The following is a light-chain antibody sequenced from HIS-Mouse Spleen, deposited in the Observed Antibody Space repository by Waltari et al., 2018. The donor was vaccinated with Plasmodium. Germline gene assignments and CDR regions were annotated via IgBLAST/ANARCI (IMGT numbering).Light chain of an antibody. CDR2: EDS. Sequence: SYELTQPPSVSVSPGQTARITCSGDALPKKYAYWDQQKSGQAPVLVIYEDSKRPAVIPERFACSSSGTRATLTISGAQVEDEADYYCYSTDSSGNHRVFGGGTKLTVL. CDR1: ALPKKY. J-gene: IGLJ3*02. CDR3: YSTDSSGNHRV. V-gene: IGLV3-10*01.